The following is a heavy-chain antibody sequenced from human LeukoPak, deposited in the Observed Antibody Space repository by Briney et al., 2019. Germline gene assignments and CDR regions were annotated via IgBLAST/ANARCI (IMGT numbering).Heavy chain of an antibody. D-gene: IGHD3-3*01. J-gene: IGHJ6*02. Sequence: ASVKVSCKASGYTFTIYAFHWVRQAPGQRLEWLGWIHAGNGDTKHSQKFQDRLTTTRDTSASTAYMELSSLRSEDTAVYYCARDLYHDFWSGGIWGQGTTVTVSS. CDR1: GYTFTIYA. CDR3: ARDLYHDFWSGGI. V-gene: IGHV1-3*01. CDR2: IHAGNGDT.